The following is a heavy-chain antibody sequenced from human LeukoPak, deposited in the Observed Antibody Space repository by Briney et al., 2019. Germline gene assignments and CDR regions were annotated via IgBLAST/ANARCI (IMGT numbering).Heavy chain of an antibody. J-gene: IGHJ4*02. V-gene: IGHV3-73*01. CDR2: IRSKANSYAT. CDR1: GLTFSGSA. D-gene: IGHD5-18*01. CDR3: TSAVDTAMVYYFDY. Sequence: GGSLRLSCAASGLTFSGSAMHWVRQASGKGLEWVGRIRSKANSYATAYAASVKGRFTISRDDSKNTAYLQMNSLKTEDTAVYYCTSAVDTAMVYYFDYWGQGTLVTVSS.